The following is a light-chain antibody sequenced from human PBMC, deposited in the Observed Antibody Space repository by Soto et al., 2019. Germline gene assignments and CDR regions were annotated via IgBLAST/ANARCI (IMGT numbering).Light chain of an antibody. Sequence: DILMTQSPSSLSASIGDRVTISCRTSQTVSTYLNRYQHKPGRGPTLLIYAASSLQSGVPSRFSGSGSGTDFTLTIGSLQPEDFATYYCQQTSSSPLTFGGGTKVDIK. V-gene: IGKV1-39*01. J-gene: IGKJ4*01. CDR1: QTVSTY. CDR3: QQTSSSPLT. CDR2: AAS.